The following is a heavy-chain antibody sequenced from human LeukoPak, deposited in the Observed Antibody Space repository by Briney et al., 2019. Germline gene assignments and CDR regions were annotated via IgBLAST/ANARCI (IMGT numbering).Heavy chain of an antibody. CDR1: GFTFSSYA. D-gene: IGHD6-19*01. CDR2: ISGSDGNT. J-gene: IGHJ4*02. CDR3: AKGPWLAYPYYFDY. Sequence: GGSLRLSRAASGFTFSSYAMSWVRQAPGKGLEWVSAISGSDGNTYFADSVKGRFTISRDNSKNTLYLQMNSLRAEDTAVYYCAKGPWLAYPYYFDYWGQGTLVTVSS. V-gene: IGHV3-23*01.